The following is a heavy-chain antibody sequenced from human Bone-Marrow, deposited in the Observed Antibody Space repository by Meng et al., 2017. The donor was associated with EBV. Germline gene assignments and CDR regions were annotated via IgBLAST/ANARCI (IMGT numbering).Heavy chain of an antibody. J-gene: IGHJ4*02. Sequence: QPHEAGPGLGNPSGTRSVACVVSGGSISSSNWWSWVRQPPGKGLEWIGEIYNSGSTNYNPSLKSRVTISVDKSKNQFSLKLSSVTAADTAVYYCASLAAAGPPFDYWGQGTLVTVSS. CDR3: ASLAAAGPPFDY. CDR2: IYNSGST. V-gene: IGHV4-4*02. D-gene: IGHD6-13*01. CDR1: GGSISSSNW.